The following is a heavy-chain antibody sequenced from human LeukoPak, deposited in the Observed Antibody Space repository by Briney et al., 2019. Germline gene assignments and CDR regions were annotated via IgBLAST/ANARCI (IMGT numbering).Heavy chain of an antibody. D-gene: IGHD5-24*01. CDR3: AKDAGDGYNQGHFDY. V-gene: IGHV3-43D*03. Sequence: PGGSLSLSCAASGFTFDDYAMHWVRQAPGKGLEWVSLISWDGGSTYYADSVKGRFTISRDNSKNSLYLQMNRLRAEDTALYYCAKDAGDGYNQGHFDYWGQGTLVTVSS. CDR2: ISWDGGST. J-gene: IGHJ4*02. CDR1: GFTFDDYA.